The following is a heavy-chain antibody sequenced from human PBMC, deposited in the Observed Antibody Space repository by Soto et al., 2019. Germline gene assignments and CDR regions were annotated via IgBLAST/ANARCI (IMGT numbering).Heavy chain of an antibody. J-gene: IGHJ4*02. Sequence: GGSLRLSCAASGFTFSSYAMSWVRQAPGKGLEWVSAISGSGGSTYYADSVKGRFTISRDNSKNPLYLQMNSLRAEDTAVYYCAKLGGGSSYYFDYWGQGTLVTVSS. CDR3: AKLGGGSSYYFDY. CDR1: GFTFSSYA. D-gene: IGHD2-15*01. V-gene: IGHV3-23*01. CDR2: ISGSGGST.